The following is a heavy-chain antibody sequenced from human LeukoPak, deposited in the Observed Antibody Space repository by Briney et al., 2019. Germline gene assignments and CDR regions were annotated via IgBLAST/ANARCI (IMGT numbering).Heavy chain of an antibody. CDR3: AREGKGATTGYFDY. V-gene: IGHV3-30*02. D-gene: IGHD1-26*01. CDR1: GFTFSSYD. J-gene: IGHJ4*02. CDR2: IRYNGNNK. Sequence: GGSLRLSCAASGFTFSSYDMHWVRQTPGKGLEWMTFIRYNGNNKYYADSVKGRFTISRDNSKNTLYLQMNSLRAEDTAVYYCAREGKGATTGYFDYWGQGTLVTVSS.